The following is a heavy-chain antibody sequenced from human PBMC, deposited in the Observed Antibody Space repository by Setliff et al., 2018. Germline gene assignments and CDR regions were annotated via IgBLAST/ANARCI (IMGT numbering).Heavy chain of an antibody. CDR3: ARGRFYNSWSGTSITAPHDAFDI. D-gene: IGHD3-3*01. CDR2: INPSGGLT. CDR1: GYTLTNYY. V-gene: IGHV1-46*03. Sequence: ASVKVSSKASGYTLTNYYMHWVRQAPGQGLEWMGIINPSGGLTRYAQKFQGRVTMTRDTSTSTVYMEVISLRSEDTAVYFCARGRFYNSWSGTSITAPHDAFDIWGQGTMVTVSS. J-gene: IGHJ3*02.